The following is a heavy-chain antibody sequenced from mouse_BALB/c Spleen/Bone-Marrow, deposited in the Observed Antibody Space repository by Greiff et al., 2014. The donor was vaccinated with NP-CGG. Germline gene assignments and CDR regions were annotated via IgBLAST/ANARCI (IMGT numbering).Heavy chain of an antibody. V-gene: IGHV2-9*02. CDR3: ARITTATGAMDY. CDR2: IWADGST. Sequence: QVQLKESGPGLVAPSQSLSITCTVSGFSLTNYGVHWVRQPLGKGLEWLGVIWADGSTNYNSALMSRLSISKDNSKSQVFFKMNSLQTDDTAMYYCARITTATGAMDYWGQGTSVTVSS. J-gene: IGHJ4*01. CDR1: GFSLTNYG. D-gene: IGHD1-2*01.